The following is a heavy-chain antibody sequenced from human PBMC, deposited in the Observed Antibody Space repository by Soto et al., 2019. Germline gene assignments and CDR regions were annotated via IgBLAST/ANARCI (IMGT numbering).Heavy chain of an antibody. V-gene: IGHV1-3*01. Sequence: QVQLVQSGAEVKEPGASVKVSCKASGYTFTTQPIHWVRQAPGQRLEWMGWINPGNGNTEYSQKFHGRVIITRDTSASTASMELSSLRSEDAAVSYCASRPGLEGGPFDFWGQGTLVTVSS. CDR1: GYTFTTQP. CDR2: INPGNGNT. J-gene: IGHJ4*02. D-gene: IGHD3-16*01. CDR3: ASRPGLEGGPFDF.